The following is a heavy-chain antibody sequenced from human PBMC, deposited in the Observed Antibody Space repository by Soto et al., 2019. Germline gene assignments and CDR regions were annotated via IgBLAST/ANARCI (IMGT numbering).Heavy chain of an antibody. V-gene: IGHV4-4*07. D-gene: IGHD6-19*01. CDR3: ARTPGWYLDV. CDR1: GGYISTYY. CDR2: IHASGNT. Sequence: QVQLLESVPGLVKPSETLSLTCNVSGGYISTYYWSWIRQPAGKGLEWIGRIHASGNTDYNPSLKNRVTMSVDTSKNQFSLRLTSLTAADTAVYYCARTPGWYLDVWGQGTLVTVSS. J-gene: IGHJ4*02.